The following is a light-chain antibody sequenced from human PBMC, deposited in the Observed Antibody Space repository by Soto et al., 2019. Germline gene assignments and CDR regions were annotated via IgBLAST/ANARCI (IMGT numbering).Light chain of an antibody. CDR3: QQSYSTPIT. Sequence: DIQMTQSPSSLSASVGDRVTITCLASQSIISYLNWYQQKPGKAPKLLIYAASSLQSGVPSRFSGSGSGTDFTLTISSLQPEDFATYYCQQSYSTPITFGQGTLLEI. V-gene: IGKV1-39*01. J-gene: IGKJ5*01. CDR1: QSIISY. CDR2: AAS.